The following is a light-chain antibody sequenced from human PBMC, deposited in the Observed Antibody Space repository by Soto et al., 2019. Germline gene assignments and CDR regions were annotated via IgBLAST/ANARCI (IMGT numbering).Light chain of an antibody. J-gene: IGLJ1*01. V-gene: IGLV2-14*01. CDR2: EVS. CDR1: SSDVGGYNY. CDR3: SSYTCRSIDYV. Sequence: QSALTQPASVSGSPGQSITISCTGTSSDVGGYNYVSWYQQHPGKAPKLMIYEVSNRPSGVSNRFSGSKSGNTASLTISGLQAEDEADYYCSSYTCRSIDYVCGTRTKLTVL.